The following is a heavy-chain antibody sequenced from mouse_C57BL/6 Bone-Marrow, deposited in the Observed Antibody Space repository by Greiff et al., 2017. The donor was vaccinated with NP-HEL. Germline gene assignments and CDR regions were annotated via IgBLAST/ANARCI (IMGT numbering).Heavy chain of an antibody. V-gene: IGHV5-4*01. CDR2: ISDGGSYT. CDR3: ARDRGDWDETRFAY. J-gene: IGHJ3*01. D-gene: IGHD4-1*01. Sequence: EVKLVESGGGLVKPGGSLKLSCAASGFTFSSYAMSWVRQTPEKRLEWVATISDGGSYTYYPDNVKGRFTISRDNAKNNLYLQMSHLKSEDTAMYYCARDRGDWDETRFAYWGQGTLVTVSA. CDR1: GFTFSSYA.